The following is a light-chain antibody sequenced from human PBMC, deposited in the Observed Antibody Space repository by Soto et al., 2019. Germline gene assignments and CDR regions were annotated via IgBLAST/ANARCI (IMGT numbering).Light chain of an antibody. Sequence: DIQMTQSPSSLSASVGARVTITCRGSQSISTFLNWYQQVPGKAPKLLIHDASRLQSGVPSRFSGSGSGTDFTLTIGSLQPEDFATYYCQQTYNTPRTFGQGTKVEI. V-gene: IGKV1-39*01. CDR3: QQTYNTPRT. CDR1: QSISTF. CDR2: DAS. J-gene: IGKJ1*01.